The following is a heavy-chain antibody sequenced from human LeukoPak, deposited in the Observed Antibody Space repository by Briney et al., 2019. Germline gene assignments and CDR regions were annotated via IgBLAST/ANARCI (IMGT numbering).Heavy chain of an antibody. CDR2: ISYDGSNK. V-gene: IGHV3-30*03. CDR1: GFTFSSYG. J-gene: IGHJ3*02. CDR3: AREGSYSILEAFDI. D-gene: IGHD1-26*01. Sequence: GGSLRLSCAASGFTFSSYGMHWVRQAPGKGLEWVAVISYDGSNKYYADSVKGRFTISRDNSKNTLYLQMNSLRAEDTAVYYCAREGSYSILEAFDIWGQGTMVTVSS.